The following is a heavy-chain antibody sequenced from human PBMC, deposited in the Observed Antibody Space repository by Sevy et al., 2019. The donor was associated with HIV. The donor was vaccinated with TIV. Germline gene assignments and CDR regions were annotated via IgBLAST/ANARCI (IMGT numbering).Heavy chain of an antibody. V-gene: IGHV3-15*07. CDR2: IKSKTVGGTT. CDR3: TTDGGGYNYGYSFDY. D-gene: IGHD5-18*01. Sequence: GGSLRLSCAASGFTFSNAWMNWVRQAPGKGLEWVGRIKSKTVGGTTDYAAPVEGRFTISRHDSNNTLYLQMNSLTTEDTAVYYCTTDGGGYNYGYSFDYWGQGTLVTVSS. J-gene: IGHJ4*02. CDR1: GFTFSNAW.